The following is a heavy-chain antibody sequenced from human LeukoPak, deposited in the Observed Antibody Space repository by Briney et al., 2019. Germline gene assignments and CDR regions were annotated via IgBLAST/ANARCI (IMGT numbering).Heavy chain of an antibody. D-gene: IGHD4-17*01. Sequence: PGGCLRLSCEASGFTFSTYGMHWVRQAPGKGLEWVAVIWYDGSNKDYADSVKGRFTISRDNSKNTLYLQMSSLRAEDTAVYYCASDYGNQPWDYWGQGTLVTVSS. CDR3: ASDYGNQPWDY. V-gene: IGHV3-33*01. CDR2: IWYDGSNK. CDR1: GFTFSTYG. J-gene: IGHJ4*02.